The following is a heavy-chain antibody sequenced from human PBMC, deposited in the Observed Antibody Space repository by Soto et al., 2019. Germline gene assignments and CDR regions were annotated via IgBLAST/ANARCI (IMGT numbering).Heavy chain of an antibody. Sequence: GGSVRLSCAASGFTFSSYGMHWVRQAPGKGLEWVAVISYDGSNKYYADSVKGRFTISRDNSKNTLYLQMNSLRAEDTAVYYCAKDRSYGSVYYFDYWGQGTLVTVPS. CDR1: GFTFSSYG. V-gene: IGHV3-30*18. CDR3: AKDRSYGSVYYFDY. CDR2: ISYDGSNK. J-gene: IGHJ4*02. D-gene: IGHD5-18*01.